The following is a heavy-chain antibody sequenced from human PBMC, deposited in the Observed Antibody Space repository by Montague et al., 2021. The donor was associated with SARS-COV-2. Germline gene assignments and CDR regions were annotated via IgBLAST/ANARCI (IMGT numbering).Heavy chain of an antibody. CDR3: TSLTLVGLDF. CDR2: IDSGGSGT. J-gene: IGHJ4*02. D-gene: IGHD2-2*01. CDR1: RFPLNHHC. V-gene: IGHV3-74*01. Sequence: SLRLSCAASRFPLNHHCMHWVRQVPGKGLVWVARIDSGGSGTSYADSVKGRFTVSRDDAENTLYLQMNSLRAEDTAVYYRTSLTLVGLDFWGQGTLVTVSS.